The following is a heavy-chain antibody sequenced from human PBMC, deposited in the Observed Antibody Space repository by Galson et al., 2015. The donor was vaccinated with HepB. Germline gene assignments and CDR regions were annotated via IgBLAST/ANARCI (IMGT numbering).Heavy chain of an antibody. CDR1: GGTFSSYA. J-gene: IGHJ4*02. V-gene: IGHV1-69*13. Sequence: SVKVSCKDPGGTFSSYAISWVRQAPGQGLEWMGGIIPIFGTATYAQKFQGRVTITADESTSTAYMELSSLRSEDTAVYYCARRNYYGSGSYTEPFDYWGQGTLVTVSS. D-gene: IGHD3-10*01. CDR3: ARRNYYGSGSYTEPFDY. CDR2: IIPIFGTA.